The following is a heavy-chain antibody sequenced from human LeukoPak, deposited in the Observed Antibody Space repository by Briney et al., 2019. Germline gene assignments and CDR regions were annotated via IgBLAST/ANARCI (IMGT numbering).Heavy chain of an antibody. Sequence: SQTLSLTCAISGDSVSSYSGAWNWIRQSPSRGLEWLGRTYYRSKWYNDYAESVKSRINIKPDTSRNQFSLQLNSVTPEDTAVYYCVRDQAGLDYWGQGTLVTVSS. CDR2: TYYRSKWYN. D-gene: IGHD6-13*01. CDR1: GDSVSSYSGA. V-gene: IGHV6-1*01. J-gene: IGHJ4*02. CDR3: VRDQAGLDY.